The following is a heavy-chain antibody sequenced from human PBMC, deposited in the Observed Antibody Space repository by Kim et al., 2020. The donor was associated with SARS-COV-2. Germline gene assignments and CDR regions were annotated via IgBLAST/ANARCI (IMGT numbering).Heavy chain of an antibody. CDR1: GFTFTSNA. CDR2: ISGGSTYS. V-gene: IGHV3-21*01. D-gene: IGHD6-13*01. J-gene: IGHJ6*02. Sequence: GGSLRLSCAASGFTFTSNAMNWVRQAPGRGLEWVSSISGGSTYSHYADSVRGRFTVSRDTSKKSLYLYMTRLRVEDTAVYYCARWRGPRGICSRPDCYDSGVDVWGPGTTVIVSS. CDR3: ARWRGPRGICSRPDCYDSGVDV.